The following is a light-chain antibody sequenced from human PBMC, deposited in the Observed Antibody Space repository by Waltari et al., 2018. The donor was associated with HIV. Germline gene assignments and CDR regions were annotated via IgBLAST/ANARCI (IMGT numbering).Light chain of an antibody. J-gene: IGKJ5*01. Sequence: DIQLIQSPNFLSASVGARVTFTCRASHGISRYLAWYQQKSGKAPKLLIYAASTLQYGVPSRFSGSGSGTEFTLTISSLQPEDFATYYCQHLNNYFPITFGQGTRLEIK. CDR1: HGISRY. V-gene: IGKV1-9*01. CDR3: QHLNNYFPIT. CDR2: AAS.